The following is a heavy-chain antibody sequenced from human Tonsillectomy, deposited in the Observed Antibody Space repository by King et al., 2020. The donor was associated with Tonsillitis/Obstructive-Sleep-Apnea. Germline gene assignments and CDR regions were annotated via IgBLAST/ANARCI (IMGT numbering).Heavy chain of an antibody. J-gene: IGHJ6*02. CDR1: AYIFTSYW. CDR3: ARLVYSSSWCPMDV. D-gene: IGHD6-13*01. CDR2: IYPGDSHT. V-gene: IGHV5-51*01. Sequence: VQLVESGAEVKKPGESLKISCKGSAYIFTSYWIGWVRQMPGKGLEWMGIIYPGDSHTRYSPSFQGQVTISADNSISTAYLQWSSLKASDTAMYYCARLVYSSSWCPMDVWGQGTTVTVSS.